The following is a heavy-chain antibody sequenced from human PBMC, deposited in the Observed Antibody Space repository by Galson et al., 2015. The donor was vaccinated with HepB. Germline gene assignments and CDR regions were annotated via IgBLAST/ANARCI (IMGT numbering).Heavy chain of an antibody. CDR3: TRVAHLGRGMNV. V-gene: IGHV6-1*01. CDR2: TYYRSKWYS. J-gene: IGHJ6*02. CDR1: GDNVSRDTVG. Sequence: CAISGDNVSRDTVGWNWIRQSPSRGLEWLGRTYYRSKWYSDYAISVKSRIIINADSSTNQFFLQLNSVTPEDTAVYYCTRVAHLGRGMNVWGQGTTVTV. D-gene: IGHD3-10*01.